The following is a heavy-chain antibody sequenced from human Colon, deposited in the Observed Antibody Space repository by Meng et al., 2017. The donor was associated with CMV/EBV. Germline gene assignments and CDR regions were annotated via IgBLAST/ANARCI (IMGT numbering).Heavy chain of an antibody. CDR3: ARDYWALDVSHFDT. V-gene: IGHV6-1*01. J-gene: IGHJ5*02. CDR2: TYYRSKWYN. D-gene: IGHD3-9*01. CDR1: GDSVSSNSAA. Sequence: SETLSLTCAISGDSVSSNSAAWNWIRQSPSRGLEWLGRTYYRSKWYNDYAVSVKSRITINPDTSKNQFSLQLNSVTPEDTAVYYCARDYWALDVSHFDTWGQGVLVTVSS.